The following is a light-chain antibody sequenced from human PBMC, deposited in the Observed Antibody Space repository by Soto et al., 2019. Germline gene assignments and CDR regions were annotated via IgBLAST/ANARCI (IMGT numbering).Light chain of an antibody. CDR2: WAS. CDR3: QKYYRIPYS. CDR1: QSVLSSSTNKNF. Sequence: DIVMTQSPDSLAVSLGERATINCKSSQSVLSSSTNKNFLAWYQQKPVQAPKLLIYWASTRESGVPDRFSGRGSGTDFTITISSLKAEDWAGYYCQKYYRIPYSFGQGTKREIK. J-gene: IGKJ2*01. V-gene: IGKV4-1*01.